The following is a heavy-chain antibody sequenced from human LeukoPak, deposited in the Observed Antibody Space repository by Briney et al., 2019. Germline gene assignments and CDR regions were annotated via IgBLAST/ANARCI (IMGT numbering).Heavy chain of an antibody. Sequence: PSQTLSLTCAVSGGSISSGGYSWSWIRQPPGKGLEWIGEINHSGSTNYNPSLKSRVTISVDTSKNQFSLKLSSVTAADTAVYYCATLPGDSSGSSHPPFDYWGQGTLVTVSS. V-gene: IGHV4-30-2*01. D-gene: IGHD3-22*01. J-gene: IGHJ4*02. CDR3: ATLPGDSSGSSHPPFDY. CDR1: GGSISSGGYS. CDR2: INHSGST.